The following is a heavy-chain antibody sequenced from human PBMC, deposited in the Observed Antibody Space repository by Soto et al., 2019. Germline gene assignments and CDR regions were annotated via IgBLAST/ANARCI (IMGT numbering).Heavy chain of an antibody. CDR3: ARDPRREYPLLGRVSSDRSYYGMDV. Sequence: PSETLSLTCAASGGSISSSNWWSWVRQPPGKGLEGIGEIYHSGSTNYNASLKSRVTISVDKSKNQFSLQLSAVTAADTAVYYCARDPRREYPLLGRVSSDRSYYGMDVWGQGAPVTVSS. D-gene: IGHD2-2*01. CDR1: GGSISSSNW. CDR2: IYHSGST. V-gene: IGHV4-4*02. J-gene: IGHJ6*02.